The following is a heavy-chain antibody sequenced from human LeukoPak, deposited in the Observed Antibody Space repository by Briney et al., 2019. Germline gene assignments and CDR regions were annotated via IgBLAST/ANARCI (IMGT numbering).Heavy chain of an antibody. Sequence: PSETLSLTCTVSGGSISSYYWSWIRQPPGKGLEWIGYIYYSGSTNYNPSLKSRVTISVDTSKNQFSLKLSPVTAADTAVYYCARLGRDYDILTGYYHPPLWGQGTLVTVSS. D-gene: IGHD3-9*01. J-gene: IGHJ4*02. CDR3: ARLGRDYDILTGYYHPPL. CDR1: GGSISSYY. V-gene: IGHV4-59*08. CDR2: IYYSGST.